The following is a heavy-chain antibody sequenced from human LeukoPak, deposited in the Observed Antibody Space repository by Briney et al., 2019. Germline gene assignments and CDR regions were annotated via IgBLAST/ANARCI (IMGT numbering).Heavy chain of an antibody. J-gene: IGHJ4*02. CDR2: INPSGGST. D-gene: IGHD3-22*01. Sequence: ASVKVSCKASGYTFTSYYMHWVRQAPGQGLEWMGIINPSGGSTSYAQKFQGRVTMTRDTSTSTVYMELNSLRAEDTAVYYCAKFQTYYYDTSGYAYFDYWGQGTLVTVSS. CDR3: AKFQTYYYDTSGYAYFDY. V-gene: IGHV1-46*01. CDR1: GYTFTSYY.